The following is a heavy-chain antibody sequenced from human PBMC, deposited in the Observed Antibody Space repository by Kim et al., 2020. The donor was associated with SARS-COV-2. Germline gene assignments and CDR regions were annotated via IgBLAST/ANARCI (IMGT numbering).Heavy chain of an antibody. CDR1: GDSVSSNSAV. Sequence: SQTLSLTCAISGDSVSSNSAVWNWIRQSPSRGLEWLGRTYYRSKWYNHYAVSVTSRISIYPDTSKNQVSLQLKSVTPEDTAVYYCTKSFDYWGQGTLVTVSS. CDR2: TYYRSKWYN. J-gene: IGHJ4*02. V-gene: IGHV6-1*01. CDR3: TKSFDY.